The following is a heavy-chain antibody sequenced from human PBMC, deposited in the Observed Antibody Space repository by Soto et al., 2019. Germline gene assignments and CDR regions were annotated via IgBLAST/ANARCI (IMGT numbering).Heavy chain of an antibody. Sequence: QVQLQESGPGLVKPSETLSLTCTVSGGSISSYYWSWIRQPPGKGLEWIGYIYYSGSTNYNPSLKSRVTISVDTSKNQFSLKLSSVTAADTAVYYCARGGYSSSWYVVSMDVWGQGTTVTVSS. V-gene: IGHV4-59*01. CDR3: ARGGYSSSWYVVSMDV. CDR1: GGSISSYY. J-gene: IGHJ6*02. D-gene: IGHD6-13*01. CDR2: IYYSGST.